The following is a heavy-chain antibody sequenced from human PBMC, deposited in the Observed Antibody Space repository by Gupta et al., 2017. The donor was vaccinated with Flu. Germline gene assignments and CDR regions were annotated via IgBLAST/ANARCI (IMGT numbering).Heavy chain of an antibody. CDR3: ARGRVATGGTTMCAFDI. J-gene: IGHJ3*02. D-gene: IGHD4-23*01. V-gene: IGHV4-34*01. Sequence: QVQLQQWGAGLLKPSETLSLTCAVYGGSFSGYYWSWIRQPPGKGLEWIGEINHSGSTNYNPSLKRRVTISVDTSKNQFSLKLSSVTAADTAVDYCARGRVATGGTTMCAFDIWGQGTMVTVSS. CDR1: GGSFSGYY. CDR2: INHSGST.